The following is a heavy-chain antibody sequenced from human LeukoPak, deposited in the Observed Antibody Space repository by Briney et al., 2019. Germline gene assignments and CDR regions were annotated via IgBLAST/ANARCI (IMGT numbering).Heavy chain of an antibody. CDR3: ATAEVRGVYYFDY. CDR2: IYSGGST. D-gene: IGHD3-10*01. J-gene: IGHJ4*02. Sequence: PGGSLRLSCAASGFTVSSNYMSWVRQTPGKGLEWVSVIYSGGSTYYADSVKGRFTISRDNSKNTLYLQMNSLGAEDTAVYYCATAEVRGVYYFDYWGQGTLVTVSS. V-gene: IGHV3-66*01. CDR1: GFTVSSNY.